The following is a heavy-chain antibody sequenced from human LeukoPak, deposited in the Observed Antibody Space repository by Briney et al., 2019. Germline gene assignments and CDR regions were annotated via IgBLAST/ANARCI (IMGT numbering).Heavy chain of an antibody. V-gene: IGHV3-30*02. CDR1: GFTFSSYG. CDR3: AKNKATYQLGGTPFDY. Sequence: GGSLRLSCAASGFTFSSYGMHWVRQAPGKGLEWVAFIRYDGSNKYYADSVKGRFTISRDNSKNTLYLQMNSLRAEDTAVYYCAKNKATYQLGGTPFDYWGQGTLVTVSS. D-gene: IGHD2-2*01. J-gene: IGHJ4*02. CDR2: IRYDGSNK.